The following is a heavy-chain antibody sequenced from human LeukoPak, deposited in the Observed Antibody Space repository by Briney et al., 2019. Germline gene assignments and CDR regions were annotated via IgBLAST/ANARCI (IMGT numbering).Heavy chain of an antibody. CDR3: ARGPRPYDSSGYYYY. CDR2: IYYRGST. Sequence: SETLSLTCTVSGGSISTSAYYWVWIRQPPGKGLEWIGSIYYRGSTYYNPSLKSRVTISVDTSKNQFSLKLSSVTAADTAVYYCARGPRPYDSSGYYYYWGQGTLVTVSS. CDR1: GGSISTSAYY. D-gene: IGHD3-22*01. V-gene: IGHV4-39*07. J-gene: IGHJ4*02.